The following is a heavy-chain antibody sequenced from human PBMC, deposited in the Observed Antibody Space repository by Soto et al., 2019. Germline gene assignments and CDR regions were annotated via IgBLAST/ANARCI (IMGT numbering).Heavy chain of an antibody. Sequence: SLRLSCAASGFTFSSYGMHWVRQAPGKGLEWVAVIWYDGSNKYYADSVKGRFTISRDNSKNTLYLQMNSLRAEDMAVYYCARNYDSSGYYFGAALDYWGQGTLVTVSS. V-gene: IGHV3-33*01. CDR3: ARNYDSSGYYFGAALDY. J-gene: IGHJ4*02. CDR1: GFTFSSYG. D-gene: IGHD3-22*01. CDR2: IWYDGSNK.